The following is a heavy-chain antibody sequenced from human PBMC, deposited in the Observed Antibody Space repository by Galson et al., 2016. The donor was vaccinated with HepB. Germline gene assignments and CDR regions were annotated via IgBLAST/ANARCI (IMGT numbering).Heavy chain of an antibody. D-gene: IGHD6-6*01. J-gene: IGHJ4*02. CDR1: GYTFTKYW. CDR2: IYPQDSDT. Sequence: QSGAEVKKPGESLKISCQGSGYTFTKYWIGWVRQLPGEGLEWMGVIYPQDSDTRYGPSFQGQVTISADKSISTAYLQWTSLKASDTGIYFCVRRLAAAPGGRGDFWGQGTQVTVSS. CDR3: VRRLAAAPGGRGDF. V-gene: IGHV5-51*01.